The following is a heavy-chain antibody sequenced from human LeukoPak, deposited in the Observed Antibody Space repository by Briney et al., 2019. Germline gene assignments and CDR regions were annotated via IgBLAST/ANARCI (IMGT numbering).Heavy chain of an antibody. CDR1: GFTFSSYW. CDR3: ARSLRYFNWLHTSYYFDY. D-gene: IGHD3-9*01. Sequence: GGSLRLSCAASGFTFSSYWMSWVRQAPGKGLEWVANIKQDGSEKYYVDSVKGRFTISRDNAKNSLYLQMNSLRAEDTAVCYCARSLRYFNWLHTSYYFDYWGQGTLVTVSS. J-gene: IGHJ4*02. V-gene: IGHV3-7*01. CDR2: IKQDGSEK.